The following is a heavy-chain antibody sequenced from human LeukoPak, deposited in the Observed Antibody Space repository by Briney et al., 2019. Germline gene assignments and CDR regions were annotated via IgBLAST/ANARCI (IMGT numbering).Heavy chain of an antibody. CDR2: IYPGDSDT. Sequence: GESLKISCKGSGYSFTSYWIGWVRQLPGKGLEWMGIIYPGDSDTRYSPSFQVQVTISADKSISTAYLQWSSLKATDTAMYYCARAIDFWSGYSGYFDYWGQGTLVTVSS. CDR3: ARAIDFWSGYSGYFDY. D-gene: IGHD3-3*01. V-gene: IGHV5-51*01. CDR1: GYSFTSYW. J-gene: IGHJ4*02.